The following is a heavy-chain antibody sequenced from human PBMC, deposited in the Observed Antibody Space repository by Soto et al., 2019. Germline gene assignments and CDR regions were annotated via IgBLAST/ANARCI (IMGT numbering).Heavy chain of an antibody. CDR1: GGSFSGYY. V-gene: IGHV4-34*01. CDR2: INHSGST. CDR3: ARRRGIDDY. J-gene: IGHJ4*02. Sequence: SETLSLTCAVYGGSFSGYYWSWIRQPPGKGLEWIGEINHSGSTNYNPSLKSRVTISVDTSKNQFSLKLSSVTAADTAVYYCARRRGIDDYWGQGTLVTVSS.